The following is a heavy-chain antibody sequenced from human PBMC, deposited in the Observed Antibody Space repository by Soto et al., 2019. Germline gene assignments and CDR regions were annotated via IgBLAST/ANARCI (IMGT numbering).Heavy chain of an antibody. V-gene: IGHV1-2*04. D-gene: IGHD3-9*01. Sequence: GASVKVSCKASGYTFTGYYMHWVRQAPGQGLEWMGWINPNSGGTNYAQKFQGWVTMTRDTSISTAYMELSRLRSDDTAVYYCATYYDILTGPYGMDVWGQGTTVTVSS. CDR1: GYTFTGYY. CDR2: INPNSGGT. J-gene: IGHJ6*02. CDR3: ATYYDILTGPYGMDV.